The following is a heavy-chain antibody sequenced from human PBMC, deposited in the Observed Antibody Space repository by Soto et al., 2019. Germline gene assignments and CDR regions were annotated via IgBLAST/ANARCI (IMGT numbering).Heavy chain of an antibody. Sequence: QITLKESGPTLVKPTQTLTLTCTCSGFSVSTSGVAVGWIRQPPGKALEWLALIYWDDDKRYSPSLNSRLAITXXTXKXXVVLTMTNMDPVDTATYYCAHRGYDSSGYLNWFDPWGQGTLVTVSS. CDR2: IYWDDDK. J-gene: IGHJ5*02. V-gene: IGHV2-5*02. CDR1: GFSVSTSGVA. CDR3: AHRGYDSSGYLNWFDP. D-gene: IGHD3-22*01.